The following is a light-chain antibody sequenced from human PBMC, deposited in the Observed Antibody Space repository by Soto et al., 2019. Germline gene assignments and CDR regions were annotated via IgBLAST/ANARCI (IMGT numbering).Light chain of an antibody. Sequence: EIVLTPSPGTLSLSPVERATLSCRASQSVSSNYLAWYLQKPGQAPRLLIHGATTRATGIPARFSGSGSGTEFTPTISSLQSEDFAVYYCQQYNNWPRTFGQGTKVDIK. CDR3: QQYNNWPRT. CDR1: QSVSSN. V-gene: IGKV3-15*01. J-gene: IGKJ1*01. CDR2: GAT.